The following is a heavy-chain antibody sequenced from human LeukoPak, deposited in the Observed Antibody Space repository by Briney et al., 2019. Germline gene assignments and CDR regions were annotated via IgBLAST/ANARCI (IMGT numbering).Heavy chain of an antibody. CDR2: ISYDRSSK. V-gene: IGHV3-30*04. J-gene: IGHJ5*02. CDR1: GFTFSRYA. CDR3: AGAMGKIYSSAWS. D-gene: IGHD6-19*01. Sequence: PGGSLRLSCAASGFTFSRYAMHWVREAPGKGLEWVAVISYDRSSKYYADSVKGRFTISGDNSKNTLYLQMNSLRAEDTAVYYCAGAMGKIYSSAWSWGQGTLVTVSS.